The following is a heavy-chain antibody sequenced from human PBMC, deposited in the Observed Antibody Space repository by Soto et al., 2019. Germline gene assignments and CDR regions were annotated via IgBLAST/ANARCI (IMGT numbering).Heavy chain of an antibody. V-gene: IGHV4-34*01. CDR2: INHSGST. Sequence: QVQLQQWGAGLLKPSETLSLTCAVYGGSFSGYYWSWIRQPPGKGLEWIGEINHSGSTNYNPSLKSRVTISVDTSKNQCSLKLSSVTAADTAVYYCARDWGSYYYYYYGMDVWGQGTTVTVSS. J-gene: IGHJ6*02. D-gene: IGHD7-27*01. CDR3: ARDWGSYYYYYYGMDV. CDR1: GGSFSGYY.